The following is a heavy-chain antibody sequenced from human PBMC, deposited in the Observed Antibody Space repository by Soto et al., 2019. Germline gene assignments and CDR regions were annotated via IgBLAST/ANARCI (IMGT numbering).Heavy chain of an antibody. Sequence: ASVKVSCKASGYTFTGYYMHWVRQAPGQELEWMGWINPNSGGTNYAQKFQGRVTMTRDTSISTAYMELSRLRSDDTAVYYCARDIGSGYEKDYWGQGTLVTVSS. CDR2: INPNSGGT. J-gene: IGHJ4*02. D-gene: IGHD3-22*01. CDR1: GYTFTGYY. CDR3: ARDIGSGYEKDY. V-gene: IGHV1-2*02.